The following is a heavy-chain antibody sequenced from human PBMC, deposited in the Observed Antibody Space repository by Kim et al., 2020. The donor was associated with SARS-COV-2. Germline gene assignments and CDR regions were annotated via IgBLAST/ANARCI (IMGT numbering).Heavy chain of an antibody. D-gene: IGHD3-22*01. CDR2: ISGSGGST. CDR1: GFTFSSYA. J-gene: IGHJ4*02. CDR3: AKHGIWDSSGYHWGWYFDY. Sequence: GGSLRLSCAASGFTFSSYAMSWVRQAPGKGLEWVSAISGSGGSTYYADSVKGRFTISRDNSKNTLYLQMNSLRAEDTAVYYCAKHGIWDSSGYHWGWYFDYWGQGTLVTVSS. V-gene: IGHV3-23*01.